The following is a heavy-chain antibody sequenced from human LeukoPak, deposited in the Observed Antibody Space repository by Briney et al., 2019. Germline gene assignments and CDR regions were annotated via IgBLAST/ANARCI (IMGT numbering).Heavy chain of an antibody. Sequence: GASVKVSCKASGYTFTSYGISWVRQAPVQGLEWMDWISAYNGNTNYAQKLQGRVTMTTDTSTSTAYMELRSLRSDDTAVYYCAVGYYYGSGSYYKGDYWGQGTLVTVSS. CDR2: ISAYNGNT. J-gene: IGHJ4*02. CDR3: AVGYYYGSGSYYKGDY. V-gene: IGHV1-18*01. CDR1: GYTFTSYG. D-gene: IGHD3-10*01.